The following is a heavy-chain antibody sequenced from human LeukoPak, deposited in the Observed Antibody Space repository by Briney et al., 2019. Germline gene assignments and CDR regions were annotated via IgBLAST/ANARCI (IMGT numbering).Heavy chain of an antibody. V-gene: IGHV1-18*01. J-gene: IGHJ4*02. Sequence: ASVKVSCKASGYTFSSYGISWVRQAPGQGLDWMGWISANNGNTNYAQKLQGRVTMTTDTSTSTAYMELRSLRSEDTAVYYCARVGPSYYYDSSGYPFDYWGQGTLVTVSS. CDR3: ARVGPSYYYDSSGYPFDY. CDR1: GYTFSSYG. D-gene: IGHD3-22*01. CDR2: ISANNGNT.